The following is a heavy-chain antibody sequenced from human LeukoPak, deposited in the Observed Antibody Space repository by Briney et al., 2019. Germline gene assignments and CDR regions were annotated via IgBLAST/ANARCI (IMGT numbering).Heavy chain of an antibody. CDR3: ASAYYYDSRDKGWFDP. Sequence: ASVKVSCKASGGTFSSYAISWVRQAPGQGLEWMGGIIPIFGTANYAQKFQGRVTITTDESTSTAYMELSSLRSEDTAVYYCASAYYYDSRDKGWFDPWGQGTLDTVSS. CDR1: GGTFSSYA. V-gene: IGHV1-69*05. CDR2: IIPIFGTA. J-gene: IGHJ5*02. D-gene: IGHD3-22*01.